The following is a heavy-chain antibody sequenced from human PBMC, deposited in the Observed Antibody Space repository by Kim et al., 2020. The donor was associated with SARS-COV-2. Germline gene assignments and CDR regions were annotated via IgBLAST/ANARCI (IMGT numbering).Heavy chain of an antibody. Sequence: DSVKGRFTIYRDNAKNSLYLQMNSLRAEDTAVYYCAREGAKYPYDAFDIWGQGTMVTVSS. CDR3: AREGAKYPYDAFDI. J-gene: IGHJ3*02. V-gene: IGHV3-7*01. D-gene: IGHD2-2*01.